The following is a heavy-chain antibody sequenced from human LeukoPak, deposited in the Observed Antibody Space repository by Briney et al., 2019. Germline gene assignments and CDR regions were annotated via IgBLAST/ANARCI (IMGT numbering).Heavy chain of an antibody. CDR3: ARDRDNWNDPYFDY. CDR1: GFSFSSCS. CDR2: ISSSNSYI. J-gene: IGHJ4*02. V-gene: IGHV3-21*01. Sequence: GGSLSISCAASGFSFSSCSMNWVRQAPGKGVGGGSSISSSNSYIYYADSVKGRFNNSRDNAKNSLYLQMNSLRAEDTAVYYCARDRDNWNDPYFDYWGQGTLVTVSS. D-gene: IGHD1-20*01.